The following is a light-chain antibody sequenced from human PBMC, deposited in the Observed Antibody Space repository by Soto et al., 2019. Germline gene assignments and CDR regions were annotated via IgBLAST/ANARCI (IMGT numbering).Light chain of an antibody. Sequence: EIVMTQSPATLSVSPGERATLSCRASQSVGSKLAWYQQKPGQAPRLLIYGASTRATGIPARFSGSGSGTEFTLTISSLQSEDFEVYFCQQYDTWPLTFGGEAKVEIK. CDR1: QSVGSK. CDR3: QQYDTWPLT. V-gene: IGKV3-15*01. J-gene: IGKJ4*01. CDR2: GAS.